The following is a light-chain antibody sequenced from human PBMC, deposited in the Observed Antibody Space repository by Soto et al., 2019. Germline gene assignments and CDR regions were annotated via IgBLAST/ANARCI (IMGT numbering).Light chain of an antibody. J-gene: IGKJ1*01. V-gene: IGKV1-5*01. CDR1: QSFSGT. CDR2: DAS. Sequence: DIQMTQSPSTLSGSVGDRVTITCRASQSFSGTLAWYQQKPRKAPKLLIYDASSLERGVASRFSGSGSGTEFTLTISGLQPDDFATYYCQQYNSYSWTFGQGTKVDIK. CDR3: QQYNSYSWT.